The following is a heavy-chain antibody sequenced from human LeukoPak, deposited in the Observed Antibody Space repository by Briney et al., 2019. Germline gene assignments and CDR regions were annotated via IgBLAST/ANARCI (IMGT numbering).Heavy chain of an antibody. CDR2: ISSSGSTV. D-gene: IGHD6-13*01. Sequence: GSLRLSFAASGFTFSDYYMSWVRQAPGKGLEWVSYISSSGSTVYYADSVRGRFTVSRDNAGNSLFLEMHNLRVEDTAVYYCAREGTPYSSDYWGQGTLVTVSS. V-gene: IGHV3-11*04. J-gene: IGHJ4*02. CDR3: AREGTPYSSDY. CDR1: GFTFSDYY.